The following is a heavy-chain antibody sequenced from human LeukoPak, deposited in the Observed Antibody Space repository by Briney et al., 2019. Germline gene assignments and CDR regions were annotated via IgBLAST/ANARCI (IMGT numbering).Heavy chain of an antibody. D-gene: IGHD3-22*01. J-gene: IGHJ4*02. CDR2: ISYDGSNK. V-gene: IGHV3-30-3*01. CDR3: ARDWDYYDSSGYFGY. Sequence: PGGSLRLSCVGSGFSFRYFAIHWVRQAPGKGLEWVAVISYDGSNKYYADSVKGRFTISRDNSKNTLYLQMNSLRAEDTAVYYCARDWDYYDSSGYFGYWGQGTLVTVSS. CDR1: GFSFRYFA.